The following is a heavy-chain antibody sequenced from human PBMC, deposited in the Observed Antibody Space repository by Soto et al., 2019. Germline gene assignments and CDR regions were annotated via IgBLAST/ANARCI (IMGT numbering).Heavy chain of an antibody. D-gene: IGHD6-19*01. Sequence: QVQLVESGGGVVRPGRSLRLSCTASGFTLSDYGMHWVRQAPGQALEWVAVTWFDGTKTYYTDSVKGRFTISRDNSKNTLYLQMNSLRAEDTAVYYCASDGRSGWTSYQFDFWGPGTLITVSS. V-gene: IGHV3-33*01. CDR1: GFTLSDYG. CDR3: ASDGRSGWTSYQFDF. J-gene: IGHJ4*02. CDR2: TWFDGTKT.